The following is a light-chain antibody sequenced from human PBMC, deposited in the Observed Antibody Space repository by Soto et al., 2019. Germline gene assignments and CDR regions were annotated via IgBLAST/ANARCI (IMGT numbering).Light chain of an antibody. CDR3: QQFAISTT. CDR1: HNIERW. J-gene: IGKJ1*01. CDR2: DAS. Sequence: IQMTKSPSTMSASVGDRVTITCRASHNIERWMAWYQQKPGKAPSLLIFDASTLHSGVPSRFSGSGSGTDFTLTISSLQPDDFATYYCQQFAISTTFGQGTKVEVK. V-gene: IGKV1-5*01.